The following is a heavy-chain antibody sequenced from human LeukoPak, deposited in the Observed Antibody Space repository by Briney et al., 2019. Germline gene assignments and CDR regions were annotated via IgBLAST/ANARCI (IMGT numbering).Heavy chain of an antibody. V-gene: IGHV4-38-2*02. J-gene: IGHJ4*02. D-gene: IGHD5-18*01. CDR1: GYSISSGYY. CDR3: ARDCRSLRGYSYGLTDY. CDR2: IYHSGST. Sequence: SETLSLTCIVSGYSISSGYYWGWIRQPPGKGLEGIGSIYHSGSTSYNPSLKSRVTISVDTSKNQFSLKLNSVTAADTAVYYCARDCRSLRGYSYGLTDYWGQGTLVTVSS.